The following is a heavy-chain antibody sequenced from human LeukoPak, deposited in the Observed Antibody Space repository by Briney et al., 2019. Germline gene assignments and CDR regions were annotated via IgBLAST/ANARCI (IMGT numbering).Heavy chain of an antibody. J-gene: IGHJ4*02. V-gene: IGHV1-69*04. CDR3: ARERIVAKFLSY. CDR1: GGTFSSYG. D-gene: IGHD5-12*01. Sequence: SVKVSCKASGGTFSSYGISWVRQAPGQGLEWMGRIIPILGIANYAQKFQGRVTITADKSTSAAHMELSNLRSEDTAVYYCARERIVAKFLSYWGQGTLVTVSS. CDR2: IIPILGIA.